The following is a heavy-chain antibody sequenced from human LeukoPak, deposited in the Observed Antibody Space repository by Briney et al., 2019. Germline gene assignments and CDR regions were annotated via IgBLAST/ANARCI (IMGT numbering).Heavy chain of an antibody. CDR2: IWYDGSNK. Sequence: GGSLRLSCAGSGFTFSSYGMHWVRQAPGKGLEWVAVIWYDGSNKYYPDSLKGRFTISRDNSKNTLYLQMNSLRAEDTAVYYCARANLGYCSGGSCYSSAEYFQHWGQGTLVTVSS. V-gene: IGHV3-33*01. D-gene: IGHD2-15*01. CDR3: ARANLGYCSGGSCYSSAEYFQH. J-gene: IGHJ1*01. CDR1: GFTFSSYG.